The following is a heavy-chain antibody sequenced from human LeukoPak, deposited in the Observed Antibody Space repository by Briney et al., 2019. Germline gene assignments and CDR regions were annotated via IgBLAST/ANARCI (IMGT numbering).Heavy chain of an antibody. CDR1: GYILSELS. CDR3: TTAGAENYNGMDV. Sequence: ASVKVSCKVSGYILSELSVHWVRQAPGKGLEWMGGFDPEDFETVYAQKFQGRVTLTEDRATDTAYMELSRLRSEDTAVYCGTTAGAENYNGMDVWGQGTAVTFSS. V-gene: IGHV1-24*01. D-gene: IGHD1-1*01. CDR2: FDPEDFET. J-gene: IGHJ6*02.